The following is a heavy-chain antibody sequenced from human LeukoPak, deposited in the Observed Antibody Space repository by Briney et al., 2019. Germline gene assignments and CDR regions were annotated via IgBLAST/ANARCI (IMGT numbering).Heavy chain of an antibody. V-gene: IGHV4-34*01. J-gene: IGHJ4*02. D-gene: IGHD6-13*01. CDR3: ARGGSSSWYEYYFDY. Sequence: SETLSLTCAVYGGSFSGYYWSWIRQPPGKGLEWIGEINHSGSTNYNPSLKSRVTISVDTSKNQFSLKLSSVTAADTAVYYCARGGSSSWYEYYFDYCGQGTLVTVSS. CDR2: INHSGST. CDR1: GGSFSGYY.